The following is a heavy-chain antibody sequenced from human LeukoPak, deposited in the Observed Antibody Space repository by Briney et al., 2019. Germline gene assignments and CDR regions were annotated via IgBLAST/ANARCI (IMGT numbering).Heavy chain of an antibody. V-gene: IGHV1-24*01. CDR2: FDPEDGKT. D-gene: IGHD6-13*01. CDR3: ARSEQQLGSAFDI. J-gene: IGHJ3*02. Sequence: ASVKVSCKVSGYTLTDLSMHWVRQAPGKGPEWMGGFDPEDGKTIYAQKFQVRVTMTEDPSTDTAYMELSSLRSEDTAVYYCARSEQQLGSAFDIWGQGTMVTVSS. CDR1: GYTLTDLS.